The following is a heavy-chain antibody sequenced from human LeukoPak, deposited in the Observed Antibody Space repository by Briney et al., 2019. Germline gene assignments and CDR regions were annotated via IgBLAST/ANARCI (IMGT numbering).Heavy chain of an antibody. D-gene: IGHD3-22*01. CDR2: IYTSGST. CDR3: AKEKYYYDSSGYYYAPFDY. CDR1: GGSISSYY. J-gene: IGHJ4*02. V-gene: IGHV4-4*07. Sequence: PSETLSLTCTVSGGSISSYYWSWLRQPAGKGLEWIGRIYTSGSTNYNPSLKSRVTMSADTSTNQFSLNLSSVTAADTAVYYCAKEKYYYDSSGYYYAPFDYWGQGTLVTVSS.